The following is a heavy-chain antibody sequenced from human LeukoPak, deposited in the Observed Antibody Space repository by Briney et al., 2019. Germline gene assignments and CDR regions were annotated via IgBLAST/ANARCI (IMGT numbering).Heavy chain of an antibody. CDR2: ISAYNGNT. CDR1: GYTFTSYG. J-gene: IGHJ6*02. V-gene: IGHV1-18*01. Sequence: ASVKVSCKASGYTFTSYGISWVRQAPGQGLEWMGWISAYNGNTNYAQKLQGRVTMTTDTSTSTAYMELRGLRSDDTAVYYCARGSVVPAARTYYGMDVWGQGTTVTVSS. CDR3: ARGSVVPAARTYYGMDV. D-gene: IGHD2-2*01.